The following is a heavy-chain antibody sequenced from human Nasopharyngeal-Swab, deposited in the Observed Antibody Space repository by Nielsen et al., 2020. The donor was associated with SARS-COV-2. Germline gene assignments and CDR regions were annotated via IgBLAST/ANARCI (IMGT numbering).Heavy chain of an antibody. CDR2: ISYDGTHK. CDR3: ARGTSGSLSPFDF. D-gene: IGHD3-10*01. V-gene: IGHV3-30*19. Sequence: GGSLRLSCAAPGFNFKMRAMDWVRQAPGKGLEWVAVISYDGTHKNYADSVKGRSSISRDASKNTVYLEMNSLRAEDTAVYFCARGTSGSLSPFDFWGQGLLVTVSS. J-gene: IGHJ4*02. CDR1: GFNFKMRA.